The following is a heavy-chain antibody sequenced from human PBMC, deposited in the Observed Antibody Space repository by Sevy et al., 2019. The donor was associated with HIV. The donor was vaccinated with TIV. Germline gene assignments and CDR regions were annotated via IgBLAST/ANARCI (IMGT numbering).Heavy chain of an antibody. Sequence: GGSLRLSCIASGFIFSNYEMNWVRQAPGKGLEWVSYITSSGSTKHYADSVKGRFTISRDNDKNSSYLQMNSLRAEDTAVYYCARATYYYDTSGPYFFDFWGQGTLVTVSS. CDR1: GFIFSNYE. CDR2: ITSSGSTK. D-gene: IGHD3-22*01. V-gene: IGHV3-48*03. J-gene: IGHJ4*02. CDR3: ARATYYYDTSGPYFFDF.